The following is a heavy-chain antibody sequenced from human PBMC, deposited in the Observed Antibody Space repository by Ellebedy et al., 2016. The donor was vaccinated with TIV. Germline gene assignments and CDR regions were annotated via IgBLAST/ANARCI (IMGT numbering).Heavy chain of an antibody. CDR3: ARRLVVPAALGYCYFDL. CDR2: ISGNAGST. D-gene: IGHD2-2*01. CDR1: GFTVSSYY. J-gene: IGHJ2*01. Sequence: GESLKISCAASGFTVSSYYMSWVRQAPGKGLEWVSVISGNAGSTHYSDSVRGRFTISRDNSKDTLYLQMNSLRAEDTAVYYCARRLVVPAALGYCYFDLWGRGTLVTVSS. V-gene: IGHV3-23*01.